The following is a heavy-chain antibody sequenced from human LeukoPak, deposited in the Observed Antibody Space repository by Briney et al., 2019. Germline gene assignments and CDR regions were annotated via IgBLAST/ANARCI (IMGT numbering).Heavy chain of an antibody. Sequence: GGSLRLSCTASGFTFGDYAMSWVRQAPGKGLEWVGFIRSKAYGGTTEYAASVKGRFTISRDDSKSIAYLQINSLKTEDTAVYYCTKAVAAKPYYFDYWGQGTLVTVSS. J-gene: IGHJ4*02. V-gene: IGHV3-49*04. D-gene: IGHD6-19*01. CDR3: TKAVAAKPYYFDY. CDR2: IRSKAYGGTT. CDR1: GFTFGDYA.